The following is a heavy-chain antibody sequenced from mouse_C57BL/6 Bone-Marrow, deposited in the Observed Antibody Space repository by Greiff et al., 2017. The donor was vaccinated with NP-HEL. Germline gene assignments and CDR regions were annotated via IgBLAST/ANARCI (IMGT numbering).Heavy chain of an antibody. Sequence: EVKLMESGPELVKPGASVKISCKASGYSFTGYYMNWVKQSPEKSLEWIGEINPSTGGTTYNQKFKAKAKLTVDNSSSTFYMQLKSLTSYDSSVYCCAHYCSSYYFDYWGQGTTLTVSS. CDR3: AHYCSSYYFDY. CDR2: INPSTGGT. D-gene: IGHD1-1*01. V-gene: IGHV1-42*01. CDR1: GYSFTGYY. J-gene: IGHJ2*01.